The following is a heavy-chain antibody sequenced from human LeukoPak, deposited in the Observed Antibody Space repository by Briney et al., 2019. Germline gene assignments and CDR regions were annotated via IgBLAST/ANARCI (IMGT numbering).Heavy chain of an antibody. Sequence: ASVKVSCKASGYTFTDYYMHWVRQAPGQGLEWMGWINPDSGGTNYAQKFQGRVTMTRDTSISTAYMELSRLRSDDTAVYYCARAGTAVAGDWFDPWGQGTLVTVSS. CDR2: INPDSGGT. V-gene: IGHV1-2*02. CDR3: ARAGTAVAGDWFDP. J-gene: IGHJ5*02. D-gene: IGHD6-19*01. CDR1: GYTFTDYY.